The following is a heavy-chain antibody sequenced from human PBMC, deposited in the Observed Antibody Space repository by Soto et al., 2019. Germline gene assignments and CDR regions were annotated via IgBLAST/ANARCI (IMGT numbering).Heavy chain of an antibody. CDR1: GGSTSSYY. CDR2: NSYSGST. Sequence: QVQLQESGPGLVKPSETLSLTCTVTGGSTSSYYWSWLRQPPGKGLEWIGYNSYSGSTDYNPSLKSRVTISVDTSKNQFSLKLSSATAADTAVYYCARHGGSHSFDYWGQGTLVTVSS. V-gene: IGHV4-59*08. CDR3: ARHGGSHSFDY. J-gene: IGHJ4*02. D-gene: IGHD1-26*01.